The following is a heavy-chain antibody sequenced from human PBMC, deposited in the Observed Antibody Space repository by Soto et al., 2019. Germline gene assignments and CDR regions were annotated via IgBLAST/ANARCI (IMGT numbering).Heavy chain of an antibody. Sequence: QVQLVQSGAEVKKPGASVQVCCKASGYTFTSYGISWVRQAPGQGLEWMGWISAYNGNTNDAQKLQGRVNMTTDTATSTAYMELRSLRCDDTAVYYCARDRDIVLVPASYSYDGMDVWGQGSTVTVS. J-gene: IGHJ6*02. V-gene: IGHV1-18*01. CDR2: ISAYNGNT. CDR3: ARDRDIVLVPASYSYDGMDV. D-gene: IGHD2-2*01. CDR1: GYTFTSYG.